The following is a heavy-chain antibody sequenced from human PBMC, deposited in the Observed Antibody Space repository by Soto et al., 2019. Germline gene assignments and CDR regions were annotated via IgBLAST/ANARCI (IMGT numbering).Heavy chain of an antibody. D-gene: IGHD3-10*01. V-gene: IGHV3-53*04. CDR3: ARDGPYYYASRMDV. Sequence: EVQLVESGGGLVQPGGSLRLSCVASGIPVSSNYMTWVRQAPGKGLEWVSVLHSGGDTYYANSVKGRFTISRHDSTNTLFLKMNSLTAEDTAVYYGARDGPYYYASRMDVWGQGTTVTVSS. CDR1: GIPVSSNY. J-gene: IGHJ6*02. CDR2: LHSGGDT.